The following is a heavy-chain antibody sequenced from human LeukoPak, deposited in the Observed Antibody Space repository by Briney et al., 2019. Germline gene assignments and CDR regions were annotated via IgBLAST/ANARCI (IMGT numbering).Heavy chain of an antibody. V-gene: IGHV1-69*04. CDR2: IIPILGIA. Sequence: GSSVKVSCKASGGTLNTYAISWVRQAPGQGLEWMGRIIPILGIANYAQKFQGRVTITADKSTSTAYMELGSLRSEDTAVYYCARDRPYGDYVRIGFDYWGQGTLVTVSS. J-gene: IGHJ4*02. D-gene: IGHD4-17*01. CDR1: GGTLNTYA. CDR3: ARDRPYGDYVRIGFDY.